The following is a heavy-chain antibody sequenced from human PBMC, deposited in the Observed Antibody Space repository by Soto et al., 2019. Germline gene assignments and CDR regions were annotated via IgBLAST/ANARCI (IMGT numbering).Heavy chain of an antibody. Sequence: QVQLVQSGAEVKKPGASVKVSCKASGYTFTSHGISWVRQAPGQGLEWMGWISPYNGDTNHAQKGQGRVTMTTDTSTSTAYMELRSLRSDDTAVYYCVRDRLKWTYGHNYYYKYGMDVWGQGTTVTVSS. D-gene: IGHD4-17*01. CDR2: ISPYNGDT. CDR1: GYTFTSHG. CDR3: VRDRLKWTYGHNYYYKYGMDV. J-gene: IGHJ6*02. V-gene: IGHV1-18*04.